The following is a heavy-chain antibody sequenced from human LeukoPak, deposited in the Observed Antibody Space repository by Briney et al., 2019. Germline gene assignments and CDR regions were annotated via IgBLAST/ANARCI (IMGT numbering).Heavy chain of an antibody. V-gene: IGHV3-30*18. Sequence: GGSLRLSCAASGFTFSSYGMHWVRQAPGKGLEWVAVISYDGSNKYYADSVKGRFTISRDNSKNTLYLQMNSLRAEDTAVYYCAKGRDSKDFDYWGQGTLVTVSS. D-gene: IGHD6-13*01. CDR1: GFTFSSYG. CDR2: ISYDGSNK. J-gene: IGHJ4*02. CDR3: AKGRDSKDFDY.